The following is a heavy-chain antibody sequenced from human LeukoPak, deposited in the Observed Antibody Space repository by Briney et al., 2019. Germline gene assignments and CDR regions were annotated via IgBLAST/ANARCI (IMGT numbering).Heavy chain of an antibody. CDR3: ARDRGDYRFDY. D-gene: IGHD4-17*01. CDR2: IYHSGST. CDR1: GFTFSSYA. J-gene: IGHJ4*02. Sequence: LRLSCAASGFTFSSYAMSWVRQPPGKGLEWIGYIYHSGSTYYNPSLKSRVTISVDRSKNQFSLKLSSVTAADTAVYYCARDRGDYRFDYWGQGTLVTVSS. V-gene: IGHV4-30-2*01.